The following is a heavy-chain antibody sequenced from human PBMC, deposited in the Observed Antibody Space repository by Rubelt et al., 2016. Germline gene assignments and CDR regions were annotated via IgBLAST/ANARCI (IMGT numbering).Heavy chain of an antibody. CDR1: GFTVSSNY. CDR2: IFAGGST. J-gene: IGHJ4*02. V-gene: IGHV3-66*01. D-gene: IGHD3-16*01. CDR3: AREVRGGTDY. Sequence: EVQLVESGGGLVQPGGSLRLSCAASGFTVSSNYMSWVRQAPGKGLEWVSVIFAGGSTYYADSVKGRFTISRDNSKNTLYRQMNSLRAEDTAVYYCAREVRGGTDYWGQGTLVTVSS.